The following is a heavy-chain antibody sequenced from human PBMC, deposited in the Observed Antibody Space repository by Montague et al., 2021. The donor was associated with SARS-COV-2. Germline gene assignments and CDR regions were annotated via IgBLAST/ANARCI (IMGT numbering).Heavy chain of an antibody. Sequence: TLSLTCTVSGGSISSGGSYYWSWIWQPAGKGLEWIGRIHASGSTNYNPSLESRVTISADTSKNHFSLKLRSVTAADTAVYYCAREISGPDYFDYWGQGTLVTVSS. J-gene: IGHJ4*02. CDR1: GGSISSGGSYY. V-gene: IGHV4-61*02. CDR2: IHASGST. CDR3: AREISGPDYFDY. D-gene: IGHD3-10*01.